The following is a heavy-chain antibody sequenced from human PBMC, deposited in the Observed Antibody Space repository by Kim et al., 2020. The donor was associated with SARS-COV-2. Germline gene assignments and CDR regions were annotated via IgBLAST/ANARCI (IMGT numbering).Heavy chain of an antibody. D-gene: IGHD1-26*01. V-gene: IGHV4-59*01. J-gene: IGHJ1*01. CDR1: GGSISSYY. CDR3: ARGRGAMGD. CDR2: IYYSGST. Sequence: SETLSLTCTVSGGSISSYYWSWIRQPPGKGLEWIGYIYYSGSTNYNPSLKSRVTISVDTSKNQFSLKLSSVTAADTAVYYCARGRGAMGDWGQGTLVTVSS.